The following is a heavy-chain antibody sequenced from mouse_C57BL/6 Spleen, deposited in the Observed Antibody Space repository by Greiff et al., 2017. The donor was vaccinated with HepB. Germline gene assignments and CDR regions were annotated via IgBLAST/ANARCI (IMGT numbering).Heavy chain of an antibody. V-gene: IGHV1-52*01. J-gene: IGHJ2*01. Sequence: QVQLQQPGAELVRPGSSVKLSCKASGYTFTSYWMHWVKQRPIQGLEWIGNIDPSASETHYNQKFKDKATLTVDKASSTAYLQLSSLTSEDAAVYYCARDYYGSSYFDYWGQGTTLTVSS. D-gene: IGHD1-1*01. CDR1: GYTFTSYW. CDR3: ARDYYGSSYFDY. CDR2: IDPSASET.